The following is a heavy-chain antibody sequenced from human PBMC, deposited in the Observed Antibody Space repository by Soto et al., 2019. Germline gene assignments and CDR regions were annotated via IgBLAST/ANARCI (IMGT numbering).Heavy chain of an antibody. CDR3: ARGDYGQYDAYNWFDP. V-gene: IGHV4-34*02. Sequence: QVRLQQWGAGLVRPSETLSLTCAVYGWSFNNYCWCWIRQPPGKGLEWIVEVCPGGRTNCSPTLKREVRIGVEASKNQFSLRLTSVTVADRAVYYCARGDYGQYDAYNWFDPWGQGNLVIVAS. CDR1: GWSFNNYC. J-gene: IGHJ5*02. CDR2: VCPGGRT. D-gene: IGHD3-10*01.